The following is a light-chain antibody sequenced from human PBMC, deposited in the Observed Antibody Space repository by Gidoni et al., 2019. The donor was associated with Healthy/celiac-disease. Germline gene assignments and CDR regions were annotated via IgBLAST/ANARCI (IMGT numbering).Light chain of an antibody. V-gene: IGKV1-9*01. CDR3: QQLNSYPRFT. J-gene: IGKJ3*01. CDR2: AAS. Sequence: DIQLTKSPSFLSASVGDRVTITCRASQGISSYLAWYQQKPGKAPKLLIYAASILQSGVPSRFSGSGSGTEFTLTISSLQPEDFATYYCQQLNSYPRFTFGPGTKVDIK. CDR1: QGISSY.